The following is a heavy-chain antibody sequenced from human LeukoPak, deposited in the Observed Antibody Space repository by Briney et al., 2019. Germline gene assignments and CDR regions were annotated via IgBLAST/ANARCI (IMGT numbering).Heavy chain of an antibody. V-gene: IGHV1-2*02. CDR3: ARGGSSYGSGKSEADY. Sequence: GGSLRLSCAASGFTFSSYGMHWVRQAPGQGLEWMGWINPNSGGTNYAQNFQGRVTLTRDTSISTAYMELSRLRSDDTAVYYCARGGSSYGSGKSEADYWGQGTLVTVSS. CDR1: GFTFSSYG. CDR2: INPNSGGT. D-gene: IGHD3-10*01. J-gene: IGHJ4*02.